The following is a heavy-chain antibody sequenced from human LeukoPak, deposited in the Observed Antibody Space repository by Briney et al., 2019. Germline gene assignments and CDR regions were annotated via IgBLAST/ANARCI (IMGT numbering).Heavy chain of an antibody. Sequence: ASVKVSCKASGYTFTSYDINWERQATGQGLEWMGWMNPNSGNTGYAQKFQGRVTMTRNTSISTAYMELSSLRSEDTAVYYCARVFTIFAVDLGYWGRGTLVTVSS. V-gene: IGHV1-8*01. CDR3: ARVFTIFAVDLGY. J-gene: IGHJ4*02. CDR2: MNPNSGNT. D-gene: IGHD3-3*01. CDR1: GYTFTSYD.